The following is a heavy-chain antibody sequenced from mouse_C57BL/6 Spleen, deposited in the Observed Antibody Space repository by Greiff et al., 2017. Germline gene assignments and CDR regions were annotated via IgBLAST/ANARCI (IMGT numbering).Heavy chain of an antibody. CDR1: GFNIKDYY. D-gene: IGHD1-1*02. V-gene: IGHV14-2*01. CDR3: AEGGNDY. Sequence: QLQQSGAELVKPGASVKLSCTASGFNIKDYYMHWVKQRTEQGLEWIGRIDPEDGETKYAPIFQGKATITADTSSNTAYLQLSSLTSEDTAVYYCAEGGNDYWGQGTTLTVSS. CDR2: IDPEDGET. J-gene: IGHJ2*01.